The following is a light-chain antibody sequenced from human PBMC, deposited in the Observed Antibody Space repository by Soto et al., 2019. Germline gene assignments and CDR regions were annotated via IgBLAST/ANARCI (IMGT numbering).Light chain of an antibody. J-gene: IGLJ3*02. CDR3: QSYDSSLSGWV. Sequence: QSVLTQPPSVSGAPGQRVTSSCTGSSSNIGAGYNVHWYQQLPGTAPKLLIYGNSNRPSGVPDRFSGSQSGTSASLAITGLQAEDEADYYCQSYDSSLSGWVFGGGTKLTV. CDR1: SSNIGAGYN. V-gene: IGLV1-40*01. CDR2: GNS.